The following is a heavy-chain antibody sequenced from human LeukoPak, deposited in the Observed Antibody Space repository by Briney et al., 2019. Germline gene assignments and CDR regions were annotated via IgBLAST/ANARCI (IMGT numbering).Heavy chain of an antibody. CDR1: GFTFRSHW. V-gene: IGHV3-7*03. D-gene: IGHD6-19*01. Sequence: GGSLRLSCEASGFTFRSHWMSWVRQAPGKGLEWVANIHQYGGEKYYVDSVRGRFSISRDNAKNSLYLEMNSLRAEDTAVYYCARHPRYSSGWYGFDYWGQGTLVTVSS. CDR2: IHQYGGEK. J-gene: IGHJ4*02. CDR3: ARHPRYSSGWYGFDY.